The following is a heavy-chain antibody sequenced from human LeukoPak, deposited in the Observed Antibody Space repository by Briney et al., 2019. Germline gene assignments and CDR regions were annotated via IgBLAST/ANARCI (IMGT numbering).Heavy chain of an antibody. CDR2: IYYTGST. J-gene: IGHJ5*02. CDR1: GGSISSGGYY. Sequence: SSETLSLTCTVSGGSISSGGYYWSWIRQHPGKGLEWIGYIYYTGSTYYNPSLKSRITISVDTSKNQFSLNLNSVTAADTAVYYCARGAYPSAWFDPWGQGTLVTVSS. V-gene: IGHV4-31*03. CDR3: ARGAYPSAWFDP.